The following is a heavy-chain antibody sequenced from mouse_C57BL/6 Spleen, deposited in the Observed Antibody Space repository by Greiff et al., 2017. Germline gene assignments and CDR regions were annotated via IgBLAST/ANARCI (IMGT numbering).Heavy chain of an antibody. CDR2: ISSGSSTI. CDR1: GFTFSDYG. J-gene: IGHJ4*01. CDR3: ARRYGNWGYAMDY. V-gene: IGHV5-17*01. Sequence: EVMLVESGGGLVKPGGSLKLSCAASGFTFSDYGMHWVRQAPEKGLEWVAYISSGSSTIYYADTVKGRFTISRDNAKNTLFLQMTSLRYEDTAMYYCARRYGNWGYAMDYWGQGTSVTVSS. D-gene: IGHD2-1*01.